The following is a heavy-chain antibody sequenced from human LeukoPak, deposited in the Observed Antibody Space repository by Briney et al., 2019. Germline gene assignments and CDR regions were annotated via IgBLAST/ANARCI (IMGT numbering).Heavy chain of an antibody. V-gene: IGHV1-2*06. D-gene: IGHD3-10*01. J-gene: IGHJ4*02. Sequence: ASVRVSCKASGYTFTGPYMHWVRQAPGQGLEWMGRINPNSDDTNYAQKYQGRVTMTRDTSITTAYMDLSRLRSDDTAVYYCALGLQGNGAHFDNWGQGTLVTVSS. CDR1: GYTFTGPY. CDR3: ALGLQGNGAHFDN. CDR2: INPNSDDT.